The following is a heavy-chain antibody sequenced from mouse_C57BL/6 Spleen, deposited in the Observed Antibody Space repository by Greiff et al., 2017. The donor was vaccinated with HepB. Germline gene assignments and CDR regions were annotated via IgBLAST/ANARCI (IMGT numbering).Heavy chain of an antibody. V-gene: IGHV1-5*01. J-gene: IGHJ3*01. D-gene: IGHD1-1*01. CDR2: IYPGNSDT. Sequence: VQLQQSGTVLARPGASVKMSCKTSGYTFTSYWMHWVKQRPGQGLEWIGAIYPGNSDTSYNQKFKGKAKLTAVTSASTAYMELSSLTNEDSAVYYCTRDYGSSHQAWFAYWGQGTLVTVSA. CDR1: GYTFTSYW. CDR3: TRDYGSSHQAWFAY.